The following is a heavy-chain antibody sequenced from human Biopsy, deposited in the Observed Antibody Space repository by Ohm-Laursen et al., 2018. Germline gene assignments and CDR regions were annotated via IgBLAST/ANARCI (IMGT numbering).Heavy chain of an antibody. V-gene: IGHV4-59*01. J-gene: IGHJ4*02. Sequence: SQTLSLTCTVSGGSISSYYWNWIRQPPGKGLEWIGYIYYSGSTNYNPSLKSRVTISVDRSKNHFSLELSSVTAADTAVYYCARVGAGAPSIDYFDYWGQGALVTVSS. D-gene: IGHD1-26*01. CDR1: GGSISSYY. CDR3: ARVGAGAPSIDYFDY. CDR2: IYYSGST.